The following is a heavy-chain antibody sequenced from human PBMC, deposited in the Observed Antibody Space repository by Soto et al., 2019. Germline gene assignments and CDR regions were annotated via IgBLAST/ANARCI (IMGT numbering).Heavy chain of an antibody. J-gene: IGHJ4*02. CDR3: ARARCSGGSCYVGGDY. V-gene: IGHV1-3*01. D-gene: IGHD2-15*01. Sequence: AASVKVSCKASGYTFTSYAMHWVRQAPGQRLEWMGWINAGNGNTKYSQKFQGRVTITRDTSASTAYMELSSLRSEDTAVYYCARARCSGGSCYVGGDYWGQGTLVTVSS. CDR1: GYTFTSYA. CDR2: INAGNGNT.